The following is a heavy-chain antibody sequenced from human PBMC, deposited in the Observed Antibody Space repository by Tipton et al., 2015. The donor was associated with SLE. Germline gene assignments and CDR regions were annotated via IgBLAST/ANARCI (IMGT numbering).Heavy chain of an antibody. Sequence: TLSLTCSVSGGSISSYYWSWIRQPPGKGLEWIGYIYYSGSTNYNPSLKSRVTISVDTSKNQFSLKLNSVTAADTAVYYCARDRDIVLEPVPIPPAFDIWGQGTMVTVSS. V-gene: IGHV4-59*01. J-gene: IGHJ3*02. CDR3: ARDRDIVLEPVPIPPAFDI. CDR2: IYYSGST. D-gene: IGHD2-2*02. CDR1: GGSISSYY.